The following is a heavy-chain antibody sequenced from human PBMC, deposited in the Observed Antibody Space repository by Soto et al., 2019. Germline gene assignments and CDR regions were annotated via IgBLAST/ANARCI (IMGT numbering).Heavy chain of an antibody. CDR1: GFTFSSYS. D-gene: IGHD3-3*01. CDR2: ISSSSSYI. Sequence: GGSLRLSCAASGFTFSSYSMNWVRQAPGKGLEWVSSISSSSSYIYYADSVKGRFTISRDNAKNSLYLQMNSLRAEDTAVYYCAREQTYYYFWSGYRLLSCHPRGQGTLVTVSS. J-gene: IGHJ5*02. CDR3: AREQTYYYFWSGYRLLSCHP. V-gene: IGHV3-21*01.